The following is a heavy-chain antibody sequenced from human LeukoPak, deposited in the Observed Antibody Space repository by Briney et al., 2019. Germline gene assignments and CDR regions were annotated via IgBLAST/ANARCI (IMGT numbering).Heavy chain of an antibody. CDR3: ARDKISIAAAGNNFDY. D-gene: IGHD6-13*01. Sequence: GGSLRLSCAASGFTFSDYYMSWIRQAPGKGLEWVSYISSSGSTIYYADSVKGRFTISRDNAKNSLYLQMNSLRAEDTAVYYCARDKISIAAAGNNFDYWGQGTLVTVSS. CDR2: ISSSGSTI. J-gene: IGHJ4*02. CDR1: GFTFSDYY. V-gene: IGHV3-11*01.